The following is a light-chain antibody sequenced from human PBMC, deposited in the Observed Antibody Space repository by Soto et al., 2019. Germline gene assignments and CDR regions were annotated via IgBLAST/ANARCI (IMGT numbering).Light chain of an antibody. CDR1: QSVSSNY. V-gene: IGKV3-20*01. J-gene: IGKJ2*01. Sequence: EIVLTQSPGTLSLSPGERATLSCRASQSVSSNYIAWYQQNPGQAPRLLIYGASTRATGIPDRFSGSGSGTDXTLTISRLEPEDFAVYFCQQYGRSPPFAFGQGTKVEIK. CDR3: QQYGRSPPFA. CDR2: GAS.